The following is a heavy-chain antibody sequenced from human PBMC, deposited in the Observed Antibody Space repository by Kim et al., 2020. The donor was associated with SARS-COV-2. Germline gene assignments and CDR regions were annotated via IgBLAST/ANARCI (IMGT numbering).Heavy chain of an antibody. CDR1: GGSFSGYY. V-gene: IGHV4-34*01. D-gene: IGHD6-19*01. Sequence: SETLSLTCAVYGGSFSGYYWSWIRQPPGKGLEWIGEINHSGNTNYNPSLKSRVTISVDTSKNQFSLKLSSVTAADTAVYYCARTRGQWLVRWYFDYWGQGTLVTVSS. CDR3: ARTRGQWLVRWYFDY. CDR2: INHSGNT. J-gene: IGHJ4*02.